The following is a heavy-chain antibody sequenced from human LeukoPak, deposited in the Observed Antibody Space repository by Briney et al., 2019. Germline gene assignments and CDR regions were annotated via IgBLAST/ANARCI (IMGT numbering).Heavy chain of an antibody. D-gene: IGHD1-7*01. CDR3: AKVARITGTWGIDY. V-gene: IGHV3-23*01. J-gene: IGHJ4*02. Sequence: PGGSLRLSCAASGFTFKNYAMEWVRQAPGKGLEWVSAISGSGGSTYYADSVKGRFTISRDNSKNTLYLQMNSLRAEDTAVYYCAKVARITGTWGIDYWGQGTLVTVSS. CDR2: ISGSGGST. CDR1: GFTFKNYA.